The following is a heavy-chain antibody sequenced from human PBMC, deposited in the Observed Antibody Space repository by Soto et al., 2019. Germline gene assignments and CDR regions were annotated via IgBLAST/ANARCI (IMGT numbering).Heavy chain of an antibody. CDR3: ARQRVLPAQYFFDY. Sequence: SETLSLTCAVSGGSVSSGSYFWTWIRQSPGRGLEWIGYITDVGSTNYNPSLKSRVTISADTTKNHFSLNLRSVTAADTAVYYCARQRVLPAQYFFDYWGQGIPVTVSS. CDR1: GGSVSSGSYF. J-gene: IGHJ4*02. CDR2: ITDVGST. D-gene: IGHD6-25*01. V-gene: IGHV4-61*03.